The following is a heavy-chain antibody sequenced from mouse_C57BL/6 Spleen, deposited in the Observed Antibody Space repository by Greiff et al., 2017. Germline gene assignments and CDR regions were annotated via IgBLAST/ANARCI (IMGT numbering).Heavy chain of an antibody. V-gene: IGHV1-22*01. CDR3: ARIMGYFDY. J-gene: IGHJ2*01. CDR1: GYTFTDYN. Sequence: VQLKESGPELVKPGASVKMSCKASGYTFTDYNMHWVKQSHGKSLEWIGYINPNNGGTSYNQKFKGKATLTVNKSSSTAYMELRSLTSEDSAVYYCARIMGYFDYWGQGTTLTVSS. CDR2: INPNNGGT.